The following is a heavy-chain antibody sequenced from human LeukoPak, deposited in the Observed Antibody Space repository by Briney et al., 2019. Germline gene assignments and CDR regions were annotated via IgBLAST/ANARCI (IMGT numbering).Heavy chain of an antibody. V-gene: IGHV4-39*01. J-gene: IGHJ4*02. Sequence: SETLSLTCTVSGGSISSSSYYWGWLRQPPGKGLEWIGRIYCSGSTYYNPSLKSRVTISVDTSKNQFSLKLSSVTAADTAVYYCARASYYYDSSGYVYYFDYWGQGTLVTVSS. CDR1: GGSISSSSYY. D-gene: IGHD3-22*01. CDR3: ARASYYYDSSGYVYYFDY. CDR2: IYCSGST.